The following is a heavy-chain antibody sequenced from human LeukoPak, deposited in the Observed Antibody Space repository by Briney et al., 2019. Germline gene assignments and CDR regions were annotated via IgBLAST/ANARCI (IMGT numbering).Heavy chain of an antibody. D-gene: IGHD3-9*01. V-gene: IGHV3-21*01. CDR2: ISGSSSYI. J-gene: IGHJ4*02. Sequence: GGSLRLSCAASGFTFSSYSMNWVRQAPGKGLEWVSSISGSSSYIYYADSVRGRFTISRDNAKNSLYLQMNSLRAEDTAVYYCARGDYDILTGYYPLDYWGQGTLVTVSS. CDR3: ARGDYDILTGYYPLDY. CDR1: GFTFSSYS.